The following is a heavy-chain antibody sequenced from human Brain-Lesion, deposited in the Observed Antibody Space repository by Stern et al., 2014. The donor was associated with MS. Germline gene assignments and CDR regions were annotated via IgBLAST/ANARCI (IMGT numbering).Heavy chain of an antibody. CDR3: AGEEDIRYCSGGSCTGNWFDP. Sequence: QVQLQQSGPGLVKPSETLSLTCTVAGGSVSSTSYAWAWIRQPPGKGLEWIGTIYYSGNTYYSPSLQSRLTISLAPSKNQFSLRLRSVTAADTAVYYCAGEEDIRYCSGGSCTGNWFDPWGQGTLVTVSS. CDR2: IYYSGNT. V-gene: IGHV4-39*01. J-gene: IGHJ5*02. D-gene: IGHD2-15*01. CDR1: GGSVSSTSYA.